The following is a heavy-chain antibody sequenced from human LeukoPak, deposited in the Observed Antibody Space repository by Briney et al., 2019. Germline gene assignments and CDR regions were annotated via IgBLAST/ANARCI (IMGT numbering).Heavy chain of an antibody. J-gene: IGHJ4*02. CDR2: INHSGSA. D-gene: IGHD3-16*02. Sequence: SETLSLTCAVYGGSFSGYYWSWIRQPPGKGLEWIGEINHSGSANYNPSLKSRVTISVDTSKNQFSLKLSSVTAADTAVYYCARGRNDYVWGSYRQYFDYWGQGTLVTVSS. CDR3: ARGRNDYVWGSYRQYFDY. CDR1: GGSFSGYY. V-gene: IGHV4-34*01.